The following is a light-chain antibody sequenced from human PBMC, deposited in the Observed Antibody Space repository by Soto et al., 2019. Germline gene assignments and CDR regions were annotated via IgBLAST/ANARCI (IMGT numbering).Light chain of an antibody. J-gene: IGKJ3*01. CDR3: LQALQFPFT. CDR2: LGS. CDR1: QSILFGGYNY. V-gene: IGKV2-28*01. Sequence: DIVMTQSPLSLPVTPGEPASISCRSSQSILFGGYNYLDWYLQKPGQSPQLLVYLGSNRASGVPDRFSGSGSATNFTLMISTVEAEDVGVYYCLQALQFPFTFGPGTKVDIK.